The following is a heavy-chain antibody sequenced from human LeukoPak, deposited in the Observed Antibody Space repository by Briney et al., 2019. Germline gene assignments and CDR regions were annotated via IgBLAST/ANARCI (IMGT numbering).Heavy chain of an antibody. D-gene: IGHD1-7*01. CDR2: INPNSGGT. V-gene: IGHV1-2*02. CDR1: GYTFNGYY. J-gene: IGHJ5*02. Sequence: GASVKVSCKASGYTFNGYYMHWVRQAPGQGLEWMGWINPNSGGTNYAQTFQGRVTMTRDTSISTAYMELSRLRSADTAVYYCARERYNWNYDPYNWFDPWGQGTLVTVSS. CDR3: ARERYNWNYDPYNWFDP.